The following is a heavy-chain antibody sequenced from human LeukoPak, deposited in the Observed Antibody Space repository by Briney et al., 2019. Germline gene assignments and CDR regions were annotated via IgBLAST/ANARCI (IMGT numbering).Heavy chain of an antibody. D-gene: IGHD6-6*01. CDR1: GFIFSSYA. Sequence: GGSLRLSCAASGFIFSSYAMGWVRQAPGKGLDWVASISGNGGRTYYADSVKGRFTISRDNSKNTVYLQMNSLRAEDTAIYFCAKGPYSSSSERFDPWGQGTLITVSS. CDR3: AKGPYSSSSERFDP. V-gene: IGHV3-23*01. CDR2: ISGNGGRT. J-gene: IGHJ5*02.